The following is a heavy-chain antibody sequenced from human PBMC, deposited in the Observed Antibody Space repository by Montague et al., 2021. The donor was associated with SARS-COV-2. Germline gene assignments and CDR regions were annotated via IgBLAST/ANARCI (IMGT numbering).Heavy chain of an antibody. CDR1: SGSISTYY. J-gene: IGHJ6*02. V-gene: IGHV4-59*01. D-gene: IGHD3-10*01. CDR3: ASGADDYYYAMDV. CDR2: VYYSGST. Sequence: SETLSLTCTVPSGSISTYYGSWIRQPPGKGLEWMGYVYYSGSTNYNPSLKSRVTISVDTSKNQFSLKLRSVTAADTAVYYCASGADDYYYAMDVWGQGTTVTVSS.